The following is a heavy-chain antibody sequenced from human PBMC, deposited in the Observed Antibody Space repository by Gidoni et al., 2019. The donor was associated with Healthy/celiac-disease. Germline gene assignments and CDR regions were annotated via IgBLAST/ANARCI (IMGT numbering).Heavy chain of an antibody. CDR3: AKVNLAYCHADCSGNDY. D-gene: IGHD2-21*01. V-gene: IGHV3-9*01. Sequence: VPLVASGGGLVPPGRSLGLSCAASGFTFDDYAWNWVRQGPGKGLAWVSGIVWNSDNTDYADSVRGRFTISRDNAKNSLYLQMNSLRAADTALYYCAKVNLAYCHADCSGNDYWGQGTLVTVSS. J-gene: IGHJ4*02. CDR1: GFTFDDYA. CDR2: IVWNSDNT.